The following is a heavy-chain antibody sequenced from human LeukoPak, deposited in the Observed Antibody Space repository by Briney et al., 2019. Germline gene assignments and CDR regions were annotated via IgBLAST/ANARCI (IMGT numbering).Heavy chain of an antibody. CDR1: GFIFGDHA. D-gene: IGHD3-10*01. CDR2: IRSRAYGGTT. V-gene: IGHV3-49*04. J-gene: IGHJ6*02. CDR3: ARGPILLWIHNGMDV. Sequence: GGSLRLSCTGYGFIFGDHAMSWVRQAPGKGLEWVGFIRSRAYGGTTEYAASVKSRFTISRDDSKGIAYLEMNSLETEDTALYYCARGPILLWIHNGMDVWGQGTTVIVSS.